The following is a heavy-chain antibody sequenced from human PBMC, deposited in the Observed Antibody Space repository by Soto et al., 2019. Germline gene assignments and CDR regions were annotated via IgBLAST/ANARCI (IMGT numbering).Heavy chain of an antibody. CDR2: IYYIGTT. CDR3: ARSGSWSFNT. J-gene: IGHJ5*02. V-gene: IGHV4-39*01. Sequence: QLLLQESGPGLVKPSETLSLTCTVTGDSISSSSYVWGWIRQPLGKGLEWIASIYYIGTTYYSPSLQSRVTISVDTSTDQFSLEVTSVTAADTAIYYCARSGSWSFNTWGRGTLVTVSS. D-gene: IGHD6-13*01. CDR1: GDSISSSSYV.